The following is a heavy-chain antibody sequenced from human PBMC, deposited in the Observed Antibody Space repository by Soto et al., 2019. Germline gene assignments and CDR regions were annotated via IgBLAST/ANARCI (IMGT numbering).Heavy chain of an antibody. J-gene: IGHJ5*02. D-gene: IGHD6-19*01. V-gene: IGHV4-34*01. CDR3: ARDSHRSGWTVKWFDP. CDR2: INHSGST. CDR1: GGSFSGYY. Sequence: QVQLQQWGAGLLKPSETLSLTCAVYGGSFSGYYWSWIRQPPGKGLEWIGEINHSGSTNYNPSLKSRVTISVDTSKNQFSLKLSSVTAADTAVYYCARDSHRSGWTVKWFDPWGQGTLVTVSS.